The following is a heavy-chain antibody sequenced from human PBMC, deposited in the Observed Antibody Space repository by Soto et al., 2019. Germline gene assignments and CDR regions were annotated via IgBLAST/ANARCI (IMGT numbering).Heavy chain of an antibody. Sequence: QITLKESGPTLVKPTQTLTLTCTFSAFSLSTGGVGVGWIRQPPGKALQWLALIYWDDDKRYSPSLRSRLTITKDTSKNQVVLTMNNMEPVDTATYYCIQSRCGGDCLQSYASYYYYGMDVWGQGTTVTVSS. V-gene: IGHV2-5*02. CDR1: AFSLSTGGVG. D-gene: IGHD2-21*02. CDR3: IQSRCGGDCLQSYASYYYYGMDV. CDR2: IYWDDDK. J-gene: IGHJ6*02.